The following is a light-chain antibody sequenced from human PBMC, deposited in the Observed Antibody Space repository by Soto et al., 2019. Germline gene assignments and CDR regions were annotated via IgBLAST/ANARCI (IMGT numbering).Light chain of an antibody. J-gene: IGKJ1*01. CDR3: QQYNNWHPMA. CDR2: GAS. CDR1: QSVSSN. V-gene: IGKV3-15*01. Sequence: EIVMTQSPATLSVSPGERATLSCRASQSVSSNLAWYQQKPGQAPRLLIYGASTMATGIPARFSGSGSGTEFTLTISSLQSEDFAVYYCQQYNNWHPMAFGQGTKVEIK.